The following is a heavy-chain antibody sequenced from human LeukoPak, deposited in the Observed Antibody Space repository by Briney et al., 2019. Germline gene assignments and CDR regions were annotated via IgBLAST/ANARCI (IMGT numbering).Heavy chain of an antibody. V-gene: IGHV4-34*01. CDR2: INHSGST. CDR1: GGSFSGYY. Sequence: PSETLSLTCAVYGGSFSGYYWSWIRQPPGKGLEWIGEINHSGSTNYNPSLKSRVIISVDTSKNQFSLKLSSVTAADTAVYYCARGRDGHKGALRYFDLWGRGTLVTVSS. CDR3: ARGRDGHKGALRYFDL. J-gene: IGHJ2*01.